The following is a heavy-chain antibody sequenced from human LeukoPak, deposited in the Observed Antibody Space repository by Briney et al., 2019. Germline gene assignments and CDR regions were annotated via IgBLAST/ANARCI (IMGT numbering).Heavy chain of an antibody. CDR2: ISYDGSDK. V-gene: IGHV3-30*03. D-gene: IGHD6-13*01. J-gene: IGHJ4*02. CDR1: GFTFRNYG. Sequence: GGSLRLSCAASGFTFRNYGMHWIRQAPGKGLEWVAVISYDGSDKYYADSVKGRFTISRDNSKNTLFLQMNSLRAEDSAVYYCARDQQHLALDYWGQGTLVTVSS. CDR3: ARDQQHLALDY.